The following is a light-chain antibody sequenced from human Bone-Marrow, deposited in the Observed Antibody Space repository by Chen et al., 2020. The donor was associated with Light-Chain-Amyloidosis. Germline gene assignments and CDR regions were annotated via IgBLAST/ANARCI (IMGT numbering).Light chain of an antibody. CDR3: QVCDRSSDRPV. CDR1: NIGSTS. J-gene: IGLJ3*02. Sequence: SYVLTQPSSVSGGQGKTATIACGGNNIGSTSVHWYQQTPGQAPLLVVYDDSDRPSGIPERLSGSNSGNTATLTISRVEAGDEADYYCQVCDRSSDRPVFGGGTKLTVL. V-gene: IGLV3-21*03. CDR2: DDS.